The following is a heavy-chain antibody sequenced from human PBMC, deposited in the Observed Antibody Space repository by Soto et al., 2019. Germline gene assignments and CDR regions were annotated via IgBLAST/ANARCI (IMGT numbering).Heavy chain of an antibody. J-gene: IGHJ1*01. V-gene: IGHV3-21*01. CDR3: ARSRSSSTSPLY. Sequence: GGSLRLSCAASGFTFRNYTINWVRQAPGKGLEWVSSISSSSAYIYYADSVEGRFTVSRDNAKNSLYLQMNSLRAEDTAVYYCARSRSSSTSPLYWGPGTLLTVSS. D-gene: IGHD2-2*01. CDR2: ISSSSAYI. CDR1: GFTFRNYT.